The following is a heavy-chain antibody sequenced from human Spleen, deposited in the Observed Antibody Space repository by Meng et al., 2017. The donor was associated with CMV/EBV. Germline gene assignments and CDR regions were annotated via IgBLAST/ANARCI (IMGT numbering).Heavy chain of an antibody. J-gene: IGHJ4*02. CDR3: ATMRAATSCYRGSCSGYYFDY. V-gene: IGHV4-34*01. D-gene: IGHD2-2*02. CDR1: GGFFNGYY. Sequence: SETLSLTCTVFGGFFNGYYWTWIRQPPGKGLDWIGKINHGGYTDYNPSLKSRVTISIDTSRNQFSLKLRSVTAADTAVYYCATMRAATSCYRGSCSGYYFDYWGQGTLVTVSS. CDR2: INHGGYT.